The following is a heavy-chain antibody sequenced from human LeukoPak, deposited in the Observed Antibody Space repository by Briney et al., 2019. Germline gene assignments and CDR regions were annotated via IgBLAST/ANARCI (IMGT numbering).Heavy chain of an antibody. CDR2: IWHDASHT. J-gene: IGHJ4*02. Sequence: QPGRSLRLSCAASGFSFSTYAMHWVRQAPGKGLEWVTLIWHDASHTFYTDSVKGRFTISRDNAKNSLYLQMNSLRAEDTAVYYCARTMLYSSGWSESYFDCWGQGTLVTVSS. CDR3: ARTMLYSSGWSESYFDC. D-gene: IGHD6-19*01. CDR1: GFSFSTYA. V-gene: IGHV3-33*03.